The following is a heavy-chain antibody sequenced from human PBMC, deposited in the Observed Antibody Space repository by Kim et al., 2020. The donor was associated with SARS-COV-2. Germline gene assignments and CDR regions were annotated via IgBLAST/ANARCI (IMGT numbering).Heavy chain of an antibody. J-gene: IGHJ4*02. D-gene: IGHD3-16*01. Sequence: TNYNPSLRRRVTISVDTSKNQFSLKLSSVAAADTAVYYCARALLEGDFDYWGQGTLVTVSS. CDR2: T. CDR3: ARALLEGDFDY. V-gene: IGHV4-59*01.